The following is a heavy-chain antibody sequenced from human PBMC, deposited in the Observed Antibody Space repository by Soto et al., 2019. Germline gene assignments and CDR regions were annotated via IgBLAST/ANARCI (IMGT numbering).Heavy chain of an antibody. CDR3: ARGRYGDY. CDR2: ISAHNGNT. V-gene: IGHV1-18*01. D-gene: IGHD1-1*01. Sequence: QVHLVQSGAEVKKPGASVKVSCKGSGYGFTTYGITWVRQAPGQGLEWMAWISAHNGNTNYAQKLQGRVTVTRDTSTSTAYMELRSLRFDVTAVYYCARGRYGDYWGQGALVTVSS. J-gene: IGHJ4*02. CDR1: GYGFTTYG.